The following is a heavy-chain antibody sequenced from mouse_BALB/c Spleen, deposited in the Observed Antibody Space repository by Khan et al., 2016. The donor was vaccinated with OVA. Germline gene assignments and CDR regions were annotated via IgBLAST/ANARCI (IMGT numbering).Heavy chain of an antibody. D-gene: IGHD2-13*01. CDR1: GYSFTNYY. CDR3: TRLGTTGMFAY. J-gene: IGHJ3*01. CDR2: IDPFNGGT. V-gene: IGHV1S135*01. Sequence: VQLQQSGPELMKPGASVKISCTASGYSFTNYYIHWVKQSHGQSLEWIGYIDPFNGGTNYNQKFKGTATLTVDKSSSTAYMHLSSLTSEDSAFYYCTRLGTTGMFAYWGQGTLVTVSA.